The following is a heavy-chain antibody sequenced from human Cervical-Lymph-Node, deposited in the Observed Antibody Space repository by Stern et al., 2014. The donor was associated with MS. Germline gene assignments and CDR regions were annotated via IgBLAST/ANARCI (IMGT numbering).Heavy chain of an antibody. D-gene: IGHD2-2*01. Sequence: QMQLVESGGGVVQPGRSLRLSCAASGFTFSSYGMHWVRQAPGKGLEWVAVISYDGSNKYYADSVKGRFTISRDNSKNTLYLQMNSLRAEDTAVYYCAKGGRPYCSSTSCYVPFDYWGQGTLVTVSS. J-gene: IGHJ4*02. V-gene: IGHV3-30*18. CDR2: ISYDGSNK. CDR1: GFTFSSYG. CDR3: AKGGRPYCSSTSCYVPFDY.